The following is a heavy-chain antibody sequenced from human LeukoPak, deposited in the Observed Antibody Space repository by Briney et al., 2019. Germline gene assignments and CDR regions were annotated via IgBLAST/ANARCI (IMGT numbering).Heavy chain of an antibody. V-gene: IGHV4-30-2*01. CDR3: ARSLMVRGVTNWFDP. CDR1: GGSISSGGYS. D-gene: IGHD3-10*01. CDR2: IYHSGST. Sequence: SQTLPLTCAVSGGSISSGGYSWSWIRQPPGRGLEWIGYIYHSGSTYYNPSLKSRVTISVDRSKNQFSLKLSSVTAADTAVYYCARSLMVRGVTNWFDPWGQGTLVTVSS. J-gene: IGHJ5*02.